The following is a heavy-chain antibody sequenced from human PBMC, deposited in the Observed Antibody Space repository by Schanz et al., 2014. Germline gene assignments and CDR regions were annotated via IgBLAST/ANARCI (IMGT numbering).Heavy chain of an antibody. CDR2: INPSGGST. CDR1: GYSFTSYY. CDR3: ARDQSRQMELRVYQDYGLDV. J-gene: IGHJ6*02. Sequence: QVQLVQSGAEVKKPGASVKVSCKAFGYSFTSYYIHWVRQAPGQGLEWMATINPSGGSTSFAQKFQGRVTMTRATSTSTVYMEMSSLRSEDTAVYYCARDQSRQMELRVYQDYGLDVWGQGTTVTVSS. D-gene: IGHD1-7*01. V-gene: IGHV1-46*01.